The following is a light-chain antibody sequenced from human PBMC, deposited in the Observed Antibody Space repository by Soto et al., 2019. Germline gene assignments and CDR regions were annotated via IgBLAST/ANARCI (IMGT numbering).Light chain of an antibody. Sequence: QSALTQPPSASGSPGQSVTISCTGTSSDVGLYNYVSWYQQHPGKAPKLMIYEVNKRPSGVPDRFSVSKSGTTASLTVSGLQAEDEADYYCSSYAGGDNLVFGGGTKLTVL. CDR2: EVN. CDR1: SSDVGLYNY. V-gene: IGLV2-8*01. CDR3: SSYAGGDNLV. J-gene: IGLJ2*01.